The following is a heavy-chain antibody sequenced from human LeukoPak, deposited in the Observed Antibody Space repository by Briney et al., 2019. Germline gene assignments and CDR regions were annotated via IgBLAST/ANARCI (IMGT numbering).Heavy chain of an antibody. CDR2: FDPKEGER. D-gene: IGHD3-10*01. Sequence: ASVKVSCKVSRDTLTELSMHWMRQAPGKGLEWMGGFDPKEGERVYAQNFQGRFTMTEDTSSGTAYMELNSLRSEDTAVYYCTTREIVVEPAQTSMVRGVLWRSDFWGHGTLVTVSS. CDR1: RDTLTELS. CDR3: TTREIVVEPAQTSMVRGVLWRSDF. J-gene: IGHJ4*01. V-gene: IGHV1-24*01.